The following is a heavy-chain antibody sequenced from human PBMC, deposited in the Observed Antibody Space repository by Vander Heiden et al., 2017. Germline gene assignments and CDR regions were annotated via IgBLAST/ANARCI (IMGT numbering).Heavy chain of an antibody. J-gene: IGHJ4*02. CDR1: GYTFTSYY. Sequence: QVQLVQSGAEVKKPGASVKVSCKASGYTFTSYYMQWVRQAPGQGLEWMGTSNPSGGTTRYAQKFQGRVTMTRDTSTSTVYMDLSSLRSEDTAVYYCARDTVLSGHLTFDFWGQGSLVTVSS. CDR3: ARDTVLSGHLTFDF. CDR2: SNPSGGTT. D-gene: IGHD4-4*01. V-gene: IGHV1-46*01.